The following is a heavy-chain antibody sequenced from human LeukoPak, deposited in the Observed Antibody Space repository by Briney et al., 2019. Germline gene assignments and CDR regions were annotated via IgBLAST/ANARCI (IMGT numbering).Heavy chain of an antibody. V-gene: IGHV1-69*13. CDR1: GGTFSSYA. Sequence: ASVMVSCKASGGTFSSYAISWVRQAPGQGLEWMGGIIPIFGTANYAQKFQGRVTITADESTSTSYMELSSLRSEDTAVYYCARDCSGGSCYFDYWGQGTLVTVSS. CDR3: ARDCSGGSCYFDY. J-gene: IGHJ4*02. CDR2: IIPIFGTA. D-gene: IGHD2-15*01.